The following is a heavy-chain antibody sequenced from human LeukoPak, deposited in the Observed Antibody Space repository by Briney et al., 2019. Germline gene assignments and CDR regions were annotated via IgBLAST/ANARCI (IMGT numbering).Heavy chain of an antibody. V-gene: IGHV3-21*01. CDR2: ISSSSSYI. D-gene: IGHD5-12*01. Sequence: GGSLRLSCAASGFTFSSYSMNWVRQAPGKGLEWVSSISSSSSYIYYADSLKGRFTISRDNAKNSLYLQMNSLRAEDTAVYYCASIVYSGYDSNDFWGQGTLVTVSS. J-gene: IGHJ4*02. CDR3: ASIVYSGYDSNDF. CDR1: GFTFSSYS.